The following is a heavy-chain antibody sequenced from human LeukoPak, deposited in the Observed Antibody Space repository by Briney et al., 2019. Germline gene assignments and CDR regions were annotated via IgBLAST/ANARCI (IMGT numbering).Heavy chain of an antibody. CDR3: ARDLRVVFGVVRSLGY. Sequence: ASVKVSCKASGYTFTSYYMHWVRQAPGQGLEWMGIINPSGGSTSYAQKFQGRVTMTRDMSTSTVYMELSSLRSDDTAVYYCARDLRVVFGVVRSLGYWGQGTLVTVSS. D-gene: IGHD3-3*01. V-gene: IGHV1-46*01. CDR1: GYTFTSYY. J-gene: IGHJ4*02. CDR2: INPSGGST.